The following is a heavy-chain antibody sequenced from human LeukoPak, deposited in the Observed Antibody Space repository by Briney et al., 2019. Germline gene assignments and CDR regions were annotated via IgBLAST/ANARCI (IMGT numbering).Heavy chain of an antibody. CDR1: GGSFSGYY. CDR2: INHSGST. D-gene: IGHD3-10*01. J-gene: IGHJ5*02. CDR3: ARGLGHYGSGSYYTP. V-gene: IGHV4-34*01. Sequence: SETLSLTCAVYGGSFSGYYWSWIRQPPGKGLEWIGEINHSGSTNYNPSLKSRVTISVDTSKDQFSLKLSSVTAADTAVYYCARGLGHYGSGSYYTPWGQGTLVTVSS.